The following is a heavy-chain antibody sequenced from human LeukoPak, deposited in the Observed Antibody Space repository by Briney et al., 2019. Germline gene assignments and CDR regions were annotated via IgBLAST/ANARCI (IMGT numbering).Heavy chain of an antibody. V-gene: IGHV4-59*01. CDR3: ARTPPRTSTLPGDY. CDR1: GGSISSYY. J-gene: IGHJ4*02. CDR2: IYYSGST. D-gene: IGHD1-7*01. Sequence: PSETLSLTCTVSGGSISSYYWSWIRQPPGKGLEWIGYIYYSGSTNYNPSLKSRVTISVDTSKNQFSLKLSSVTAADTAVYYCARTPPRTSTLPGDYWGQGTLVTVSS.